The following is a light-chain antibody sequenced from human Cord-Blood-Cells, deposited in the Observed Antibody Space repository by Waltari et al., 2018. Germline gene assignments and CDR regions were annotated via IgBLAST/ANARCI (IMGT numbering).Light chain of an antibody. V-gene: IGLV2-23*01. CDR2: EGS. Sequence: QSALTQPAPVSGSPGPSTTISCTGTSSDVGSYNLVSWYQQHPGKAPKLMIYEGSKRPSGVSNRFSGSKSGNTASLTISGLQAEDEADYYCCSYAGSVVFGGGTKLTVL. J-gene: IGLJ2*01. CDR1: SSDVGSYNL. CDR3: CSYAGSVV.